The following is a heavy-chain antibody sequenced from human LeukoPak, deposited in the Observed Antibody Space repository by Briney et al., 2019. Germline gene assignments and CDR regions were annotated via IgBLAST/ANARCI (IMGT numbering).Heavy chain of an antibody. V-gene: IGHV1-18*01. CDR1: GYTLTSYG. CDR3: ARDLKRGYSSGRYSWGTGSSNDY. D-gene: IGHD6-19*01. CDR2: ISAYNGNT. J-gene: IGHJ4*02. Sequence: ASVKVSCKASGYTLTSYGISWVRQAPGQGLEWMGWISAYNGNTNYVQKLQGRVTMTTDTSTSTAYMELRSLRSDDTAVYYCARDLKRGYSSGRYSWGTGSSNDYWGQGTLVTVSS.